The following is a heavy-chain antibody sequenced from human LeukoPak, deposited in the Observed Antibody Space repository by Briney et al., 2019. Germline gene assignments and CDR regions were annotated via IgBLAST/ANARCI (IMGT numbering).Heavy chain of an antibody. D-gene: IGHD3-22*01. CDR2: ISGSGGST. CDR3: AKGRPDYYDSSGYYMGYY. J-gene: IGHJ4*02. Sequence: PGGSLRLSCAASGFTFSSYAMTWVRQAPVKGLEWVSAISGSGGSTYYADSVKGRFTISRDNSKNTLYLQMNSLRAEDTAVYYCAKGRPDYYDSSGYYMGYYWGQGTLVTVSS. CDR1: GFTFSSYA. V-gene: IGHV3-23*01.